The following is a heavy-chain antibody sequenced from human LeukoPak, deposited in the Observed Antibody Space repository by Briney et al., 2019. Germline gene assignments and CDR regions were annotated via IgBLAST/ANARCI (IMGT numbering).Heavy chain of an antibody. V-gene: IGHV4-38-2*02. CDR1: GYSISSGYY. J-gene: IGHJ4*02. CDR2: IYHSGST. CDR3: ARAAAGTESFDY. D-gene: IGHD6-13*01. Sequence: SETLSLTCTVSGYSISSGYYWGWIRQPPGEGLEWIGSIYHSGSTYYNPSLKSRVTISVDTSKNQFSLKLSSVTAADTAVYYCARAAAGTESFDYWGQGTLVTVSS.